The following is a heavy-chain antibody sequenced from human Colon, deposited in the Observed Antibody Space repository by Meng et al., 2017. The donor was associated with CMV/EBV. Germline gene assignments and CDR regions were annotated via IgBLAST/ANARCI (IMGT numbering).Heavy chain of an antibody. Sequence: GESLKISCTTSGFAFDTFGMNWVRQAPGKGLEWVASISYGGTYIYYSDSVQGRFSISRDNPKNSMFLQMNSLRPEDTAIYCCARQTSSSSYDHWGQGTLVTVSS. V-gene: IGHV3-21*01. CDR3: ARQTSSSSYDH. J-gene: IGHJ5*02. D-gene: IGHD2-2*01. CDR2: ISYGGTYI. CDR1: GFAFDTFG.